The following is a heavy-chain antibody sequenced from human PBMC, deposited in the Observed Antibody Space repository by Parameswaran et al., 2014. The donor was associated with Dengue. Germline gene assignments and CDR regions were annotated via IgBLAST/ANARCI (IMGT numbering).Heavy chain of an antibody. D-gene: IGHD6-13*01. CDR2: IKQDGSEK. Sequence: VRQAPGKGLEWVANIKQDGSEKYYVDSVKGRFTISRDNAKNSLYLQMNSLRAEDTAVYYCARDPAAVYFDYWGQGTLVTVSS. CDR3: ARDPAAVYFDY. V-gene: IGHV3-7*01. J-gene: IGHJ4*02.